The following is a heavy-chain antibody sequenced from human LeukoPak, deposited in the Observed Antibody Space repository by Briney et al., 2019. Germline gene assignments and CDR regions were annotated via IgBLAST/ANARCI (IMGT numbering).Heavy chain of an antibody. J-gene: IGHJ3*01. CDR3: GMSGDRVPLQDDVFDV. V-gene: IGHV5-51*01. CDR2: IYPGDSGP. D-gene: IGHD1-26*01. CDR1: GYSFTSYC. Sequence: GESLKISCKVSGYSFTSYCIGWVLQMPGKGLEWMGIIYPGDSGPTYSPSFQGQVTISVDKSISTAYLQWSSLQASDTAMHYCGMSGDRVPLQDDVFDVWGQGTMVTVST.